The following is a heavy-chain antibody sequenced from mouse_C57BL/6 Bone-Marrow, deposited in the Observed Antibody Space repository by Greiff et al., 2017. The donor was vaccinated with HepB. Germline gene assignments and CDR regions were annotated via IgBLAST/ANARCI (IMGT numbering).Heavy chain of an antibody. CDR2: IHPNSGST. CDR3: ARVWVYYSRFAY. Sequence: QVQLQQPGAELVKPGASVKLSCKASGYTFTSYWMHWVKQRPGQGLEWIGMIHPNSGSTNYNEKFKSKATLTVDKSSSTAYMQLSSLTSEDSAVYYCARVWVYYSRFAYWGQGTLVTVSA. CDR1: GYTFTSYW. D-gene: IGHD2-5*01. J-gene: IGHJ3*01. V-gene: IGHV1-64*01.